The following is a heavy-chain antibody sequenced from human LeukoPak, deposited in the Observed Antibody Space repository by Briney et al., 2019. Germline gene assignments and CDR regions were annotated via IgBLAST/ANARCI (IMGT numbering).Heavy chain of an antibody. V-gene: IGHV3-11*01. D-gene: IGHD1-26*01. CDR2: ISISGTTI. CDR1: GFTFTDFY. CDR3: APQWELLRAFDY. J-gene: IGHJ4*02. Sequence: GGSLRLSCAASGFTFTDFYMSWIRQAPGKGLEWVSYISISGTTIYYADSVKGRFTISRDNSKNTLYLQMNSLRAEDTAIYYCAPQWELLRAFDYWGQGTLVTVSS.